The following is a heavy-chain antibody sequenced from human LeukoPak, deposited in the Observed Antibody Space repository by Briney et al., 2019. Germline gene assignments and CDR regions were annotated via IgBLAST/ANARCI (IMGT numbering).Heavy chain of an antibody. J-gene: IGHJ4*02. CDR2: MNPNSGNT. V-gene: IGHV1-8*02. CDR3: ARGFTMVRGVIIREVDY. Sequence: ASVKVSCKASGYTFTGYYMHWVRQATGQGLEWMGWMNPNSGNTGYAQKFQGRVTMTRNTSISTAYMELSSLRSEDTAVYYCARGFTMVRGVIIREVDYWGQGTLVTVSS. D-gene: IGHD3-10*01. CDR1: GYTFTGYY.